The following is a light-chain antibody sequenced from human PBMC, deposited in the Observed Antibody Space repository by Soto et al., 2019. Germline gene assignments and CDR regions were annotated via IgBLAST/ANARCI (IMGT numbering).Light chain of an antibody. CDR3: AAWDDSLNGRV. V-gene: IGLV2-8*01. Sequence: QSALTQSPSASGSPGQSVTISCTGTSSDIGGYNSVSWYQQHPGKAPKVMIYDVSKRPSGVPDRFSGSKSGNTASLTVSALQAEDEADYYCAAWDDSLNGRVFGTGTQLTVL. CDR1: SSDIGGYNS. CDR2: DVS. J-gene: IGLJ1*01.